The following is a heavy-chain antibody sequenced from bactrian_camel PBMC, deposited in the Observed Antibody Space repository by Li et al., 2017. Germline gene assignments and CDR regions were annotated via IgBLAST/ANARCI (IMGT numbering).Heavy chain of an antibody. CDR1: GLLFSIFD. J-gene: IGHJ4*01. D-gene: IGHD1*01. Sequence: HVQLVESGGGLVQPGGSLRLSCAASGLLFSIFDMYWVRQAPGKGLEWVASIHNGYATTTYADSVKGRFAISRDNANNTLYLTSNSLQTEDTAMYYCVKASNDGFGCCVGQGTQVTVS. CDR2: IHNGYATT. V-gene: IGHV3S1*01.